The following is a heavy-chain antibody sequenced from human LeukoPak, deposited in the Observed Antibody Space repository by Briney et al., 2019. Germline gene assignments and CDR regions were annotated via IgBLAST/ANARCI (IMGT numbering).Heavy chain of an antibody. CDR2: IYSGGST. Sequence: GGSLRLSCAASGFTVSSNYMSWVRQAPGKGLEWVSVIYSGGSTYYADSVKGRFTISRDNSKNTLYLQMNSLRAEDTAVYYCARDLGLLWFGELLGTLDYWGQGTLVTVSS. V-gene: IGHV3-66*01. CDR1: GFTVSSNY. D-gene: IGHD3-10*01. CDR3: ARDLGLLWFGELLGTLDY. J-gene: IGHJ4*02.